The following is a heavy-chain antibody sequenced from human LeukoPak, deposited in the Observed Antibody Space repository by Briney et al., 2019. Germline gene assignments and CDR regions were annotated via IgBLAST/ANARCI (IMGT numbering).Heavy chain of an antibody. CDR1: GYPFSAHF. CDR3: VRGTPTPGMDY. CDR2: IDTTTGNP. J-gene: IGHJ4*02. Sequence: ASVNVSCKASGYPFSAHFLNWVRQAPGQGLEWMGNIDTTTGNPRYAQDFTGRFVFSLDTSVSTAYLQITSLKADDTAAYYCVRGTPTPGMDYWGQGTQVTVSS. D-gene: IGHD3-10*01. V-gene: IGHV7-4-1*02.